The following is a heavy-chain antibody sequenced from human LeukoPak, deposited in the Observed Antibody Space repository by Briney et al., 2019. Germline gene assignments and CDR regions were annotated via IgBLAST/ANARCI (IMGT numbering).Heavy chain of an antibody. V-gene: IGHV5-51*01. D-gene: IGHD2-2*01. Sequence: NTGESLKISCKGSGYSFTSYWIGWVRQMPGKGLEWMGIIYPGDSDTRYSPSFQGQVPISADKSISPAYLQWSSLKASDTAMYYCARIGYCSSTSCYDFDYWGQGTLVTVSS. CDR2: IYPGDSDT. J-gene: IGHJ4*02. CDR3: ARIGYCSSTSCYDFDY. CDR1: GYSFTSYW.